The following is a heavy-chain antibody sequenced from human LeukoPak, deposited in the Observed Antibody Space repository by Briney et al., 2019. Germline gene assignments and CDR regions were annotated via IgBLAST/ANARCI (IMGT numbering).Heavy chain of an antibody. D-gene: IGHD3-10*01. CDR3: ARGSGSYYNFFDY. Sequence: ASVKVSCKASGYTSTGYYMHWVRQAPGQGLEWMGWINPNSGGTNYAQKFQGRVTMTRDTSISTAYMELSRLRSDDTAVYYCARGSGSYYNFFDYWGQGTLVTVSS. CDR1: GYTSTGYY. V-gene: IGHV1-2*02. J-gene: IGHJ4*02. CDR2: INPNSGGT.